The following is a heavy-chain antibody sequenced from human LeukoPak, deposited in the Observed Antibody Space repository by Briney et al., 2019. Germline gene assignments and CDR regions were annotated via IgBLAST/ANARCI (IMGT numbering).Heavy chain of an antibody. D-gene: IGHD6-19*01. V-gene: IGHV3-53*01. Sequence: PGGSLRLSCAASGFTVSRTFMSWVRQAPGKGLEWVSVIYSDGSTYYADSVKGRSTISRDNSKNTVYFQMNSLRVEDTAVYYYARSGSGWFDFWGQGTLVTVSS. CDR1: GFTVSRTF. J-gene: IGHJ4*02. CDR3: ARSGSGWFDF. CDR2: IYSDGST.